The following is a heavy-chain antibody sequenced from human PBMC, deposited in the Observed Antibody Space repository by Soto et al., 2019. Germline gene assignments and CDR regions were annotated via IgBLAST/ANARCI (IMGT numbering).Heavy chain of an antibody. CDR1: GGSISSGDCY. CDR3: GRGLRAVAEGYYYYYGMDV. V-gene: IGHV4-30-4*01. D-gene: IGHD6-19*01. CDR2: IYYSGST. J-gene: IGHJ6*02. Sequence: LSLTCTVSGGSISSGDCYWIWIRQPPGKGLEWIGYIYYSGSTYYNPSLKSRVTISVDTSKNQFSLKLSSVTAADTAVDYCGRGLRAVAEGYYYYYGMDVCGQGTSVTVSS.